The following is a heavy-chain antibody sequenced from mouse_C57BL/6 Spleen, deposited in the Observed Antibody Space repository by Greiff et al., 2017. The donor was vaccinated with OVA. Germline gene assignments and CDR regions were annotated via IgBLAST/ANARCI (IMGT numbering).Heavy chain of an antibody. J-gene: IGHJ2*01. Sequence: EVKLVESGPGLVKPSQSLSLTCSVTGYSITSGYYWHWIRQFPGNKLEWMGYISYDGSNNYNPFLNTRISITRDTPKNQFFLKFNSVTTEDTATYYCARYYGSSFDYWGQGTTLTVSS. CDR2: ISYDGSN. CDR3: ARYYGSSFDY. CDR1: GYSITSGYY. D-gene: IGHD1-1*01. V-gene: IGHV3-6*01.